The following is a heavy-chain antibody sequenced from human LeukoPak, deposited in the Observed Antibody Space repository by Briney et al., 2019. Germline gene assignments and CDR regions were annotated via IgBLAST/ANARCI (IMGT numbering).Heavy chain of an antibody. Sequence: PSETLYLTCAVYGGSFSGYYWSWIRQPPGKGLEWIGEINHSGSTNYNPSLKSRVTISVDTSKNQFSLKLSSVTAADTAVYYCAGRYCSSTSCYAGGYFDYWGQGTLVTVSS. D-gene: IGHD2-2*01. J-gene: IGHJ4*02. V-gene: IGHV4-34*01. CDR2: INHSGST. CDR1: GGSFSGYY. CDR3: AGRYCSSTSCYAGGYFDY.